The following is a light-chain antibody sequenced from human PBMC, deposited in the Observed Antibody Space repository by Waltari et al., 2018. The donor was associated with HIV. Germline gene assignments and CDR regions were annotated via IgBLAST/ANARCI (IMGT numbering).Light chain of an antibody. Sequence: QSALTQSPSASGSPGQAVTISCTGTSSDLGSYDYVSWYQQHPGKAPKLIIYDVYKRHSGVPDRFSGSKSGNTASLTVSGLQTEDEATYYCSSYAGSKNRVVFGGGTFLTVL. V-gene: IGLV2-8*01. CDR2: DVY. CDR1: SSDLGSYDY. J-gene: IGLJ2*01. CDR3: SSYAGSKNRVV.